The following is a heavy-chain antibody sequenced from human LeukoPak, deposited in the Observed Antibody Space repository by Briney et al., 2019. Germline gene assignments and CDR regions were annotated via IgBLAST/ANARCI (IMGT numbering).Heavy chain of an antibody. Sequence: SETLSLTCAVYGGSFSGYYWSWIRQPPGKGPEWIGEINHSGSTNYNPSLKSRVTISVDTSKNQFSLKLSSVTAADTAVYYCARDKYTYFDYWGQGTLVTVSS. CDR3: ARDKYTYFDY. V-gene: IGHV4-34*01. D-gene: IGHD2-2*02. CDR1: GGSFSGYY. CDR2: INHSGST. J-gene: IGHJ4*02.